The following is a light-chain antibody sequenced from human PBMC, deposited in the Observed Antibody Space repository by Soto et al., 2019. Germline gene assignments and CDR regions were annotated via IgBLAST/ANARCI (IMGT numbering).Light chain of an antibody. CDR1: SSDVGAYNY. Sequence: QSALTQPPSASGSPGQSVTISCTGTSSDVGAYNYVSWYQQHPGKAPKLMIYEVSKRPSGVPERCSGSKAGNTASLTVSGLQAEDQADYYCSSYAGSTNWVFGGGTKLTVL. J-gene: IGLJ3*02. CDR2: EVS. CDR3: SSYAGSTNWV. V-gene: IGLV2-8*01.